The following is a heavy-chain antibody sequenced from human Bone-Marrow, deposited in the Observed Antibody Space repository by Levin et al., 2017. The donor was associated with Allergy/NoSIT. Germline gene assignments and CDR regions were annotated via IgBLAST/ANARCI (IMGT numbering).Heavy chain of an antibody. CDR3: SRAGDWESSVWYGTKDYAMEF. Sequence: SQTLSLTCNVSGVSINNYFWSWIRQPPGKGLEWIWYIYSTASSSYNPSLKNRVTMSIETSKNQVSFKLRSVTAADTAGYYCSRAGDWESSVWYGTKDYAMEFWGEGATVTVSS. CDR2: IYSTASS. J-gene: IGHJ6*04. V-gene: IGHV4-59*01. CDR1: GVSINNYF. D-gene: IGHD6-19*01.